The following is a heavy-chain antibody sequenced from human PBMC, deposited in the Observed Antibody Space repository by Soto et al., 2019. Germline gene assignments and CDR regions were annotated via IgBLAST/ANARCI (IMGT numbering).Heavy chain of an antibody. CDR1: GGSISSSDW. J-gene: IGHJ5*02. CDR2: IYHSGST. D-gene: IGHD6-13*01. Sequence: SETLSLTCAVSGGSISSSDWWSWVRQPPGKGLEWIGEIYHSGSTNYNPSLKSRVTISVDKSKNQFSLKLSSVTAADTAVYYCARAVRYSSSWYSSWGQGTLVTV. V-gene: IGHV4-4*02. CDR3: ARAVRYSSSWYSS.